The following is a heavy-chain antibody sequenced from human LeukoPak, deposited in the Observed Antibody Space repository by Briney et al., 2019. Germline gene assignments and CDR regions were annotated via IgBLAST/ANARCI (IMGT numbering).Heavy chain of an antibody. D-gene: IGHD6-13*01. V-gene: IGHV3-30*01. CDR1: GFTFSSYA. CDR3: ARKGQPYNWFDP. J-gene: IGHJ5*02. CDR2: ISYDGSNK. Sequence: GRSLRLSCAASGFTFSSYAMHWVRQAPGKGLEWVAVISYDGSNKYYADSVKGRFTISRDNFKKTLYLQMNSLRAEDTAGYYCARKGQPYNWFDPWGQGTLVTVSS.